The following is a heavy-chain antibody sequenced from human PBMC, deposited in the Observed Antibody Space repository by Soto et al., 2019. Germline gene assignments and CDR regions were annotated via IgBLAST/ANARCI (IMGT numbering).Heavy chain of an antibody. CDR3: ARAQRGRTAFTFDY. CDR1: RDSVSNDNYY. CDR2: IYYSGTT. V-gene: IGHV4-61*01. Sequence: PSETLSLTCAVSRDSVSNDNYYWSWIRQPPGRGLEWIGYIYYSGTTNYNSYLKSRLSLSVDMSKNQFSLKLASVTAADTAVYFCARAQRGRTAFTFDYWGQAALVTFSS. D-gene: IGHD3-16*01. J-gene: IGHJ4*02.